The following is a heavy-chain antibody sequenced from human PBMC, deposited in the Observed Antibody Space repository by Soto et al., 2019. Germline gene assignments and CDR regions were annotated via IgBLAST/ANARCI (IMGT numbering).Heavy chain of an antibody. Sequence: GASVKVSCKASGYTFTGYYMHWVRQAPGQGLEWMGWINPNSGGTNYAQKFQGRVTMTRDTSISTAYMELSRLRSDDTAVYYCASGSSGYYYSGAFDIWGQGTMVTVSS. J-gene: IGHJ3*02. CDR2: INPNSGGT. D-gene: IGHD3-22*01. CDR1: GYTFTGYY. V-gene: IGHV1-2*02. CDR3: ASGSSGYYYSGAFDI.